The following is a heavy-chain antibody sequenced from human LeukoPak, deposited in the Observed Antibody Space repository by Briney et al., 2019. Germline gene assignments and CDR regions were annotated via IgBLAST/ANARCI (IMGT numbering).Heavy chain of an antibody. Sequence: GGSLRLSCAASGFTFSSFGMHWVRQAPGKGLEWVAFIRYDGNNKYYTDSVKGRFTISRDNSKNTLYLQMNSLRAEDTAVYYCARNSLRTALYYMDVWGQGTTVTVSS. V-gene: IGHV3-30*02. J-gene: IGHJ6*03. CDR2: IRYDGNNK. CDR3: ARNSLRTALYYMDV. CDR1: GFTFSSFG.